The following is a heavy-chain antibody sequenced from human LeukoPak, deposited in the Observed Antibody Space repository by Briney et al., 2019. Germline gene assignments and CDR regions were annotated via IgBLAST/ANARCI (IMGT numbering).Heavy chain of an antibody. V-gene: IGHV3-30*03. J-gene: IGHJ4*02. Sequence: GGSLRLSCAASGFTFGNHGMHWVRQAPGKGLEWVAAISYDGNDKYYAESVKGRFTISRDNSENTLYLQMISLRVEETAVYYCARDGGYFPPGGGNYLDNWGQGTLVTVSS. D-gene: IGHD5-12*01. CDR3: ARDGGYFPPGGGNYLDN. CDR2: ISYDGNDK. CDR1: GFTFGNHG.